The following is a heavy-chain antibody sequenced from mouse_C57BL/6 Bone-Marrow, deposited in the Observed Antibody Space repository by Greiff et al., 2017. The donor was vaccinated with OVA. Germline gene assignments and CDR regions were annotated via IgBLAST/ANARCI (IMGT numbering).Heavy chain of an antibody. CDR1: GYTFPSYW. V-gene: IGHV1-55*01. Sequence: QVQLQQPGAELVKPGASVKMSCKASGYTFPSYWITWVKQRPGQGLEWIGDIYPGSGSTNYNEKFKSKATLTVDTSSSTAYMQLSSLTSEDSAVYYCATTGYYYGSSYPYFDYWGQGTTLTVSS. D-gene: IGHD1-1*01. J-gene: IGHJ2*01. CDR2: IYPGSGST. CDR3: ATTGYYYGSSYPYFDY.